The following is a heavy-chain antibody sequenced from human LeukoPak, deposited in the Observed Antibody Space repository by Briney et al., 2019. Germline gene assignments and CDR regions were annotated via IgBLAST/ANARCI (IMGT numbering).Heavy chain of an antibody. CDR3: ARGPHGLQLWHYFDY. V-gene: IGHV3-66*02. CDR1: GFAFHTFS. Sequence: PGGSLRLSCVASGFAFHTFSLTWVRQAPGKGPEWLSIIYSGGSTFYADSVKGRFTISRDTSKNTVYLEMNSLRLDDTAVYYCARGPHGLQLWHYFDYWGLGTLVTVSS. J-gene: IGHJ4*02. CDR2: IYSGGST. D-gene: IGHD5-18*01.